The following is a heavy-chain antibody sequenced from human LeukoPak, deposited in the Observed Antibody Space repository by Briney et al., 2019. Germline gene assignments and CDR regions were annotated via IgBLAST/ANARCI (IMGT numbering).Heavy chain of an antibody. D-gene: IGHD2-21*02. V-gene: IGHV3-7*05. Sequence: PGGSLRLSCAASGFTFGSYWMSWVRQAPGKGLEWVANIKQDGSEKYYVDSVKGRFTISRDNAKNSLYLQMNSLRAEDTAVYYCARYCGGDCYTPHDAFDIWGPGTLVTVSS. CDR3: ARYCGGDCYTPHDAFDI. J-gene: IGHJ3*02. CDR2: IKQDGSEK. CDR1: GFTFGSYW.